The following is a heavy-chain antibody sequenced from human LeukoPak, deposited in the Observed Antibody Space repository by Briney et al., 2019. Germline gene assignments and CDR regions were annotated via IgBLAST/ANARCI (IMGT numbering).Heavy chain of an antibody. CDR2: IYYSGST. Sequence: PSETLSLTCTVSGGSISSSSYYWSWIRQHPGKGLEWIGYIYYSGSTYYNPSLKSRVTISVDTSKNQFSLKLSSVTAADTAVYYCARDNGRGYSGYGGFDYWGQGTLVTVSS. J-gene: IGHJ4*02. CDR1: GGSISSSSYY. CDR3: ARDNGRGYSGYGGFDY. V-gene: IGHV4-31*03. D-gene: IGHD5-12*01.